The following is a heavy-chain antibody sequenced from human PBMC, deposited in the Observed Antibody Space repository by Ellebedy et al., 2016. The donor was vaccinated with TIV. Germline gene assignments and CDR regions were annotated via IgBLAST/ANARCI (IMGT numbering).Heavy chain of an antibody. D-gene: IGHD1-26*01. V-gene: IGHV1-18*01. CDR2: ISAYNGNT. J-gene: IGHJ4*02. CDR3: ARTGPVWWAADY. Sequence: ASVKVSCXASGGTFSSYAISWVRQAPGQGLEWMGWISAYNGNTNYAQKLQGRVTMTTDTSTSTAYMELRSLRSDDTAVYYCARTGPVWWAADYWGQGTLVTVSS. CDR1: GGTFSSYA.